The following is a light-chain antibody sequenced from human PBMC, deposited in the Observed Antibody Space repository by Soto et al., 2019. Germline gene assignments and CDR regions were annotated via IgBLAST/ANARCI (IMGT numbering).Light chain of an antibody. CDR1: QSISSY. CDR2: AAS. V-gene: IGKV1-39*01. Sequence: DIQMTQSPSSLSASVGDRVSITCRANQSISSYLHWYQQKPGKAPKLLIYAASSLQSGVPSRFSGSGSGTVFTLTISSLQPEDFATYYCQQSYSTAMYTFGQGTRLEIK. CDR3: QQSYSTAMYT. J-gene: IGKJ2*01.